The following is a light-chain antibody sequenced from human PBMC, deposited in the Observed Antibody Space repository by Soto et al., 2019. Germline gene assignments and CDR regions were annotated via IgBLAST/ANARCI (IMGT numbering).Light chain of an antibody. J-gene: IGKJ1*01. V-gene: IGKV1-5*01. CDR2: DAS. CDR3: QQYNSYSWT. CDR1: QSISSW. Sequence: DIQITQSPSTLSASVGDRVTITCRASQSISSWLAWYQQKPGKAPKLLIYDASSLESGVPSRFSGSGSGTEFTLTISSLQPDDFATYYRQQYNSYSWTFGQGTRWIS.